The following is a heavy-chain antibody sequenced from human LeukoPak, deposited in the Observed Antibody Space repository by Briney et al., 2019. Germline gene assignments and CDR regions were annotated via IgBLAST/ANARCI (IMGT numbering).Heavy chain of an antibody. CDR2: INPNSGGT. CDR1: GYTFTSYG. Sequence: ASVNVSFKASGYTFTSYGISWVRQAPGQGLDGMGCINPNSGGTNYAQKFQGRVTMTRDTSISTAYMELSRLRSDDTAVYYCARGWYYYDSSGHSDIWGQGTMVTVSS. CDR3: ARGWYYYDSSGHSDI. V-gene: IGHV1-2*02. D-gene: IGHD3-22*01. J-gene: IGHJ3*02.